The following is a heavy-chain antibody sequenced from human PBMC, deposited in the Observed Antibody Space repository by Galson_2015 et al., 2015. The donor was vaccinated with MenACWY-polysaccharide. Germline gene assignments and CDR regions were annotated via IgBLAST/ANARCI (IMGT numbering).Heavy chain of an antibody. CDR1: GSRFSNSG. CDR3: AREGSRIVFHAFDI. Sequence: SLRLSCAASGSRFSNSGMHWVRQAPGKGLGWVAVIQYDGSNKVYADSVKGRFTISRDNSKNTVLLEMNTLGVEDTAVYYCAREGSRIVFHAFDIWGQGTMVTVSS. D-gene: IGHD2-2*01. V-gene: IGHV3-33*01. J-gene: IGHJ3*02. CDR2: IQYDGSNK.